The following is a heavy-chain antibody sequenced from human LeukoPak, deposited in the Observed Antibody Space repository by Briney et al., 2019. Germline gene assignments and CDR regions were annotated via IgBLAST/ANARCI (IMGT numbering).Heavy chain of an antibody. Sequence: GGSLRLSCAASGFTFTSYWMNWVRQAPGKGLEWVGNIKPDGSQTYYVDSVKGRFTISKDNAKNSVSLQLNSLRAEDTAVYFCVRSIDAWGQGTLVTVSS. CDR1: GFTFTSYW. D-gene: IGHD3-3*01. CDR2: IKPDGSQT. J-gene: IGHJ5*02. V-gene: IGHV3-7*03. CDR3: VRSIDA.